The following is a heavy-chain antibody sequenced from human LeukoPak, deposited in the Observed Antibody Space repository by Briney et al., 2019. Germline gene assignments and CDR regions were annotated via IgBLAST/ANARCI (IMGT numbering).Heavy chain of an antibody. CDR3: ARGSADPHYYYYYGMDV. V-gene: IGHV1-8*01. CDR1: GYTFTSYD. CDR2: MNPNSGNT. J-gene: IGHJ6*02. Sequence: ASVKVSCKASGYTFTSYDINWVGQAPGKGLKWRGWMNPNSGNTGYAPKFQGRVTMTRNTSISTAYMELSSLRSEDTAVYYCARGSADPHYYYYYGMDVWGQGTTVTVSS.